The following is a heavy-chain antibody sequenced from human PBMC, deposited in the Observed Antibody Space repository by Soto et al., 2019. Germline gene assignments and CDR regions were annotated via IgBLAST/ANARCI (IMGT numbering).Heavy chain of an antibody. J-gene: IGHJ6*02. CDR3: ARVSSPWYHYYGMDV. D-gene: IGHD6-13*01. CDR2: TSADNSNT. Sequence: ASVKVSCKASGYTFSRYAVTWVRQAPGQGLEWMGRTSADNSNTEYAQKFQGRVTMTTDTSTSTAYMELRSLSSDDAAVYFCARVSSPWYHYYGMDVCGQGPTVTVYS. V-gene: IGHV1-18*01. CDR1: GYTFSRYA.